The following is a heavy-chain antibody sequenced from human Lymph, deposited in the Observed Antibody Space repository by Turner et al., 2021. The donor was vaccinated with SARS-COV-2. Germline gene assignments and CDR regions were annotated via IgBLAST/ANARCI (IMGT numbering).Heavy chain of an antibody. Sequence: QVQLVESGGGLVQPGRSLRLSCAASGFTFSGYGMYWVRQAPGKGLEWVAVISYDGINKYYADSVKGRFTISRDNSKNTLYMQMNSLRAEDTAVYYCAKQGGGRYCSGGSCYRGYFDYWGQGTLVTVSS. CDR1: GFTFSGYG. V-gene: IGHV3-30*18. D-gene: IGHD2-15*01. J-gene: IGHJ4*02. CDR2: ISYDGINK. CDR3: AKQGGGRYCSGGSCYRGYFDY.